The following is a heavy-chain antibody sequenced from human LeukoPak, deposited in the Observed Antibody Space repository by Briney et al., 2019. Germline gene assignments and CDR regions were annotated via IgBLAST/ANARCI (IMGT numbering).Heavy chain of an antibody. CDR1: GFTFSSYA. D-gene: IGHD6-19*01. J-gene: IGHJ6*02. V-gene: IGHV3-23*01. CDR3: ARERSGWSFIGMDV. Sequence: PGGSLRLSCAASGFTFSSYAMSWVRQAPEKGLEWVSALSGSPGSTYYGDSVKGRFTISRDNSKNTLYLQMNSLRAEDTAVYYCARERSGWSFIGMDVWGQGTTVTVSS. CDR2: LSGSPGST.